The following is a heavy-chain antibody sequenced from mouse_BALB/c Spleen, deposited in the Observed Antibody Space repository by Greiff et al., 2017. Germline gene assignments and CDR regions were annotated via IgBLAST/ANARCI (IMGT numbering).Heavy chain of an antibody. Sequence: QVQLKESGPGLVAPSQSLSITCTVSGFSLTSYGVHWVRQPPGKGLEWLGVIWAGGSTNYNSALMSRLSISKDNSKSQVFLKMNSLQTDDTAMYYCARAPITTVVARETYYAMDYWGQGTSVTVSS. CDR1: GFSLTSYG. V-gene: IGHV2-9*02. CDR2: IWAGGST. D-gene: IGHD1-1*01. CDR3: ARAPITTVVARETYYAMDY. J-gene: IGHJ4*01.